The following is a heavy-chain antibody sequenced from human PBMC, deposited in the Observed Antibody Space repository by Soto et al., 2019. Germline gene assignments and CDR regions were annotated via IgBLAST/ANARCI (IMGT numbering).Heavy chain of an antibody. V-gene: IGHV3-23*01. CDR1: GFTFSSYA. D-gene: IGHD6-19*01. J-gene: IGHJ6*02. Sequence: GGSLRLFCAASGFTFSSYAMSWVRQAPGKGLEWVSAISGSGGSTYYADSVKGRFTISRDNSKNTLYLQMNSLRAEDTAVYYCANYLPGIAVYYGMDVWGQGTTVTVSS. CDR2: ISGSGGST. CDR3: ANYLPGIAVYYGMDV.